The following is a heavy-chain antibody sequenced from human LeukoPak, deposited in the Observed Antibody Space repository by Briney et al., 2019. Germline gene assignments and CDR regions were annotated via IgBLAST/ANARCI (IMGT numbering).Heavy chain of an antibody. V-gene: IGHV3-30*18. J-gene: IGHJ4*02. D-gene: IGHD4-23*01. Sequence: GGSLRLSCAASGFTFSSDGMHWVRQAPGKGLEWLTFISYDANTKYYSDSVRGRFTVSRDHSKNTMYLQMNSLRAEDTAMYYCAKAAGVKGSYFDYWGQGTLVTVSS. CDR3: AKAAGVKGSYFDY. CDR1: GFTFSSDG. CDR2: ISYDANTK.